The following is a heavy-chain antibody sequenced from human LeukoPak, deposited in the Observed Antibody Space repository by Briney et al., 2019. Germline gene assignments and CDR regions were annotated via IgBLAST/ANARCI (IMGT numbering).Heavy chain of an antibody. CDR3: ARGDSSGWYGPPNWFDP. Sequence: SETLSLTCAVYGGSFSGYYWGWIRQPPGKGLEWIGSIYYSGSTYYNPSLKSRVTISVDTSKNQFSLKLSSVTAADTAVYYCARGDSSGWYGPPNWFDPWGQGTLVTVSS. V-gene: IGHV4-34*01. J-gene: IGHJ5*02. CDR1: GGSFSGYY. D-gene: IGHD6-19*01. CDR2: IYYSGST.